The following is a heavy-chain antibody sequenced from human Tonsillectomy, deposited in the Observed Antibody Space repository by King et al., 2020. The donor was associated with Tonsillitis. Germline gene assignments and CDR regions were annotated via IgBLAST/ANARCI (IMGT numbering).Heavy chain of an antibody. D-gene: IGHD2/OR15-2a*01. J-gene: IGHJ1*01. V-gene: IGHV1-2*02. CDR1: GYTFTDYH. CDR3: ARETWFYDY. CDR2: INGNSGDT. Sequence: QLVPSGAEVQKPGASVKVSCKTSGYTFTDYHLHWVRQAPGQGLEWVGCINGNSGDTHYAQKFQGRVTMTRDTSSSTAFMDLSRLTSDDAALYYCARETWFYDYWGQGTLVTVSS.